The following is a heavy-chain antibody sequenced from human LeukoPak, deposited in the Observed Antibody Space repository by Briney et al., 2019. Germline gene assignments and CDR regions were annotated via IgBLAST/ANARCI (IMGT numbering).Heavy chain of an antibody. D-gene: IGHD2-15*01. CDR2: ISSSGSTI. CDR3: ARDVRYCSGGSCYSGDY. Sequence: QPGGSLRVSCAASAFTLSRYEMNWVRQAPGKGLEWVSYISSSGSTIYYADSVKGRFTISRDNAKNSLYLQMNSLRAEDTAVYYCARDVRYCSGGSCYSGDYWGQGTLVTVSS. J-gene: IGHJ4*02. V-gene: IGHV3-48*03. CDR1: AFTLSRYE.